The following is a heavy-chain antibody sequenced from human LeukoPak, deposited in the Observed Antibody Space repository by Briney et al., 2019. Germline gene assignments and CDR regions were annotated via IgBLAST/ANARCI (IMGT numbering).Heavy chain of an antibody. Sequence: GASVKVSCKASGYTFTVYFIHWVRQAPGQRLEWMGWINAGNGNTKYSQKFQGRVTITRDTSASTAYMELSSLRSEDTAVYYCARDLYCSGGSCYYLDYWGQGTLVTVSS. J-gene: IGHJ4*02. CDR1: GYTFTVYF. CDR3: ARDLYCSGGSCYYLDY. V-gene: IGHV1-3*01. D-gene: IGHD2-15*01. CDR2: INAGNGNT.